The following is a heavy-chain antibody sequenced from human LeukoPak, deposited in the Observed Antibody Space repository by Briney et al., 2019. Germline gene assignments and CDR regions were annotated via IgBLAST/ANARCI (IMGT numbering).Heavy chain of an antibody. CDR2: IYYDGNQK. CDR1: GFRFSTYG. D-gene: IGHD3/OR15-3a*01. V-gene: IGHV3-33*06. J-gene: IGHJ4*02. Sequence: PGGSLRLSCAASGFRFSTYGMHWVRQSPGEGLEWVAVIYYDGNQKYYGDSVKGRFTISRDDSKNMLFLHMNSLRAEDTAVYYCAKMDSDYYIDFWGQGTLVSVSS. CDR3: AKMDSDYYIDF.